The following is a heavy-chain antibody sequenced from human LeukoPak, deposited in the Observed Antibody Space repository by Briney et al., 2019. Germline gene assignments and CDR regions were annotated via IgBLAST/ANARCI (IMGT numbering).Heavy chain of an antibody. J-gene: IGHJ4*02. CDR1: GYTFTGYY. Sequence: GASVKVSCKASGYTFTGYYMHWVRQAPGQGLEWMGRIIPILGIANYAQKFQGRVTITADKSTSTAYMELSSLRSEDTAVYYCARGVVGALFYWGQGTLDTVSS. CDR3: ARGVVGALFY. V-gene: IGHV1-69*04. CDR2: IIPILGIA. D-gene: IGHD1-26*01.